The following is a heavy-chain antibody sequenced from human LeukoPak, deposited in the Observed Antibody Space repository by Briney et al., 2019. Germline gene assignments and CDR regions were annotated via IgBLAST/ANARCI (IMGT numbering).Heavy chain of an antibody. V-gene: IGHV3-30*02. D-gene: IGHD3-10*01. CDR1: GFTFSSYD. CDR2: IRYDGSDK. CDR3: AKRPPYYGSGNYYTYFDY. J-gene: IGHJ4*02. Sequence: PGGSLRLSCTASGFTFSSYDMHWVRQAPGKGLEWVAFIRYDGSDKYYADSVKGRFTISRDNSKNTLYLQMNSLRAEDTAVYYCAKRPPYYGSGNYYTYFDYWGQGTLVTVSS.